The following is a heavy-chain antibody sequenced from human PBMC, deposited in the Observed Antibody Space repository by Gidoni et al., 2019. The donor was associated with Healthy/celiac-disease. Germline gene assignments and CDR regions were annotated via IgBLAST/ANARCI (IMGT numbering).Heavy chain of an antibody. Sequence: EVQLVESGGGLVTPGGSLRLSCAASGFTFSSYSMNWVRQAPGKGLEWVSSISSSSSYIYYADSVKGRFTISRDNAKNSLYLQMNSLRAEDTAVYYCARATLGEYGDYFDYWGQGTLVTVSS. CDR2: ISSSSSYI. CDR3: ARATLGEYGDYFDY. J-gene: IGHJ4*02. CDR1: GFTFSSYS. D-gene: IGHD4-17*01. V-gene: IGHV3-21*01.